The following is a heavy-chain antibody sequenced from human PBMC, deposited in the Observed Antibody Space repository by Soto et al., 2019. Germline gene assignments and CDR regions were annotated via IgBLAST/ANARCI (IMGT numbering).Heavy chain of an antibody. Sequence: GASVKVSCKASGYTFTSYYMHWVRQAPGQGLEWMGIINPSRGSTSYAQKFQGRVTMTRDTSTSTVYMELSSLRSEDTAVYYCARDRRPPWFGEPRSWFDPWGQGTLVTVSS. D-gene: IGHD3-10*01. J-gene: IGHJ5*02. V-gene: IGHV1-46*01. CDR2: INPSRGST. CDR3: ARDRRPPWFGEPRSWFDP. CDR1: GYTFTSYY.